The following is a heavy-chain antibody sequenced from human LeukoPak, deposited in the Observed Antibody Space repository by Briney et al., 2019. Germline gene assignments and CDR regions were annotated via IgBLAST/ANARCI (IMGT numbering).Heavy chain of an antibody. CDR1: GFTFDDYG. CDR2: IKQDGSEK. Sequence: GGSLRLSCAASGFTFDDYGMSWVRQAPGKGLEWVANIKQDGSEKYYVDSVKGRFTISRDNAKNSLYLQMNSLRAEDTAVYYCARDPYNRWYFDYWGQGTLVTVSS. J-gene: IGHJ4*02. V-gene: IGHV3-7*01. CDR3: ARDPYNRWYFDY. D-gene: IGHD1-14*01.